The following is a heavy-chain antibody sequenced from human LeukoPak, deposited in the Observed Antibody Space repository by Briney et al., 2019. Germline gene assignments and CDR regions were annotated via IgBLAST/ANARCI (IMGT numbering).Heavy chain of an antibody. J-gene: IGHJ5*02. V-gene: IGHV1-2*02. D-gene: IGHD6-19*01. CDR1: GYTFTGYY. CDR2: INPNSGGT. Sequence: GASVKVSCKASGYTFTGYYMHWVRQAPGQGLEWMGWINPNSGGTIYAQKFQGRVTMTRDTSITTAYMELSRLRSDDTAVDYCARDSRGQWLVRRGWFEPWGQGTLVTVCS. CDR3: ARDSRGQWLVRRGWFEP.